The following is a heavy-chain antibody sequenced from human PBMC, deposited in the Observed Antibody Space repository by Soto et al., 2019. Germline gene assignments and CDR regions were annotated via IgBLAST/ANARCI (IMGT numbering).Heavy chain of an antibody. CDR2: IIPIFGTA. J-gene: IGHJ4*02. CDR1: GGTFSSYA. Sequence: SVKVSCKASGGTFSSYAISWVRQAPGQGLEWMGGIIPIFGTANYAQKFQGRVTITADESTSTAYMELSSLRSEDTAVYYCARDDSSGYYLVYWGQGTLVTAPQ. V-gene: IGHV1-69*13. D-gene: IGHD3-22*01. CDR3: ARDDSSGYYLVY.